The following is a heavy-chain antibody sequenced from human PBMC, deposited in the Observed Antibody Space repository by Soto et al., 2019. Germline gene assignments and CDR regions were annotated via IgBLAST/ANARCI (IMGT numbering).Heavy chain of an antibody. CDR3: ARVRRYSSSWYNVDYYYYGMDV. Sequence: PSQTLSLTCAISGDSVSSNSAAWNWIRQSPSSGLEWLGRTYYRSKWYNDYAVSVRSRITVNPDTSKNQFSLQLNSVTPEDTAAYYCARVRRYSSSWYNVDYYYYGMDVWGQGTTVTISS. D-gene: IGHD6-13*01. J-gene: IGHJ6*02. V-gene: IGHV6-1*01. CDR2: TYYRSKWYN. CDR1: GDSVSSNSAA.